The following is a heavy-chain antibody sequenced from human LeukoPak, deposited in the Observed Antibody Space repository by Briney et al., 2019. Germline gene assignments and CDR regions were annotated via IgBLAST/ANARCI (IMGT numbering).Heavy chain of an antibody. CDR2: IWYDGSNK. V-gene: IGHV3-33*06. CDR3: AKDTRYCGGDCYFDY. Sequence: GRSLRLSCAASGFTFSSYGMHWVRQAPGKGLEWVAVIWYDGSNKYYADSVKGRSTISRDNSKNTLYLQMNSLRAEDTAVYYCAKDTRYCGGDCYFDYWGQGTLVTVSS. D-gene: IGHD2-21*02. J-gene: IGHJ4*02. CDR1: GFTFSSYG.